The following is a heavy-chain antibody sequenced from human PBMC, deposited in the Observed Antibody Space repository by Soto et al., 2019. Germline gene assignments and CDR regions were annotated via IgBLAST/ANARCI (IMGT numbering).Heavy chain of an antibody. V-gene: IGHV1-18*01. J-gene: IGHJ4*02. CDR2: ISAYNGNT. CDR3: ARAGTPIDY. Sequence: ASVKVSCKASGYTFAYFGSCWVRQAPGQGLEWMGWISAYNGNTNYAQNFQGRVTMTTDTSTSTAYMELRSLRSDDTAVYYCARAGTPIDYWGQGTLVTVS. D-gene: IGHD3-10*01. CDR1: GYTFAYFG.